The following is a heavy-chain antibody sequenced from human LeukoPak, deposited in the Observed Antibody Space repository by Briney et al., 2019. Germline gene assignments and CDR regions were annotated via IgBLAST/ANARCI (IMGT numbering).Heavy chain of an antibody. CDR1: GFSFDDSA. Sequence: PGRSLRLSCAASGFSFDDSAIHWVRQAPGKGLEWVSAMNWISDFKAYADSVKGRFTISRDNDKNSVHLQMNSLRPEDMAVYYCAKGPKENWYFDLWGRGTLVTVSS. CDR2: MNWISDFK. V-gene: IGHV3-9*03. CDR3: AKGPKENWYFDL. J-gene: IGHJ2*01.